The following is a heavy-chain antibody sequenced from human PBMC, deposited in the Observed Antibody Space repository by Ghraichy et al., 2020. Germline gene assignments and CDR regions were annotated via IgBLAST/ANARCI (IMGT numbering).Heavy chain of an antibody. J-gene: IGHJ4*02. CDR3: AKDSWGYDILTGYYKNFYFEG. D-gene: IGHD3-9*01. V-gene: IGHV3-23*01. Sequence: GGSLRLSCAASGFTFSSYAMSWVRQAPGKGLEWVSAIIGSGDSTYYADSVKGRFTTSRDNSKNTLYLQINSLRAEDTAVYFCAKDSWGYDILTGYYKNFYFEGWGQGTLVTVSS. CDR2: IIGSGDST. CDR1: GFTFSSYA.